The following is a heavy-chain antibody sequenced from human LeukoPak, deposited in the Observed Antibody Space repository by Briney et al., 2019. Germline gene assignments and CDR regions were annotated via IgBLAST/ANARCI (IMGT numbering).Heavy chain of an antibody. D-gene: IGHD2-2*01. V-gene: IGHV4-59*08. Sequence: SETLSLTCTVSGGSISSYYWSWIRQPPGKGLEWIGYIYYSGSTNYNPSLKSRVTISVDTSKNQFSLKLSSVTAADTAVYYCARLHRGYCSSTSCSYFDYWGQGTLVTVSS. CDR1: GGSISSYY. CDR3: ARLHRGYCSSTSCSYFDY. CDR2: IYYSGST. J-gene: IGHJ4*02.